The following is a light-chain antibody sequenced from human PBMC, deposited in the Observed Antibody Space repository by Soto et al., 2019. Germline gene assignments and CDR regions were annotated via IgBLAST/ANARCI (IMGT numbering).Light chain of an antibody. V-gene: IGLV2-14*01. Sequence: QSALSQPASVSGSPGQSITISCTGTSSDVGAYNYVSWYQHHPGKAPKLIIYEVSNRPSGVSDRLSGSKSGNTASLTISGLQAEDEADYYCSSYTSSSTLVFGEGTKVTVL. CDR3: SSYTSSSTLV. CDR2: EVS. CDR1: SSDVGAYNY. J-gene: IGLJ2*01.